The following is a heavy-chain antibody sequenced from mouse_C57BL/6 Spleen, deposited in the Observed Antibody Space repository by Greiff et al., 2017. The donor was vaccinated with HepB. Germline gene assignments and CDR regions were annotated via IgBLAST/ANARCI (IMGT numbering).Heavy chain of an antibody. CDR1: GYTFTSYW. CDR2: IDPSDSYT. J-gene: IGHJ1*03. D-gene: IGHD1-1*01. CDR3: ARHYYGSSYPFDV. V-gene: IGHV1-69*01. Sequence: QVQLKQPGAELVMPGASVKLSCKASGYTFTSYWMHWVKQRPGQGLEWIGEIDPSDSYTNYNQKFKGKSTLTVDKSSSTAYMQLSSLTSEDSAVYYCARHYYGSSYPFDVWGTGTTVTVSS.